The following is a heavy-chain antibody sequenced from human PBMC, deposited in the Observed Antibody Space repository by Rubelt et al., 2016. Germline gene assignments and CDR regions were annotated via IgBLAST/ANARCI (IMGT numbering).Heavy chain of an antibody. Sequence: QVQLVESGGGVVQPGRSLRLSCAASGFTFSSYGMHWVRQAPGKGLEWVSAISASGIITYYADSVKCRFAISRDNSKNTLYLQMNSLRAEDTAVYYCARGRLREGYFDYWGQGTLVTVSS. V-gene: IGHV3-NL1*01. CDR2: ISASGIIT. D-gene: IGHD4-17*01. CDR1: GFTFSSYG. J-gene: IGHJ4*02. CDR3: ARGRLREGYFDY.